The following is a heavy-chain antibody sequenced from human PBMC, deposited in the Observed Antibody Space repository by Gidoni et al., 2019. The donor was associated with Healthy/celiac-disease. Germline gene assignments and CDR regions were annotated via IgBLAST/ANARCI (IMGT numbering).Heavy chain of an antibody. J-gene: IGHJ4*02. Sequence: QVQLQQWGAGPLNPSETLSLTCPVYGGSCSGYYWTWIRPPPGKGLEWIGEINHSGTTNYNPSLKSRVTISVDTSKIQFSLNLSSVTAADTAVYDCARRPGIAVAPVDYWGQGTLVTVSS. D-gene: IGHD6-19*01. CDR2: INHSGTT. CDR1: GGSCSGYY. CDR3: ARRPGIAVAPVDY. V-gene: IGHV4-34*01.